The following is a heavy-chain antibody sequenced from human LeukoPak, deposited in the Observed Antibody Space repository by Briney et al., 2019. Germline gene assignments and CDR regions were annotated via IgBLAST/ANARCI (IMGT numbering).Heavy chain of an antibody. CDR2: IDWDDDK. V-gene: IGHV2-70*11. J-gene: IGHJ4*02. CDR3: ARIRPQYNYYDSSGYYPSSYYLDY. Sequence: SGPALVKPTQTLTLTCTFSGFSLSTSGMCVSWIRQPPGKALEWLARIDWDDDKYYSTSLKTRLTISKDTSKNQVVLTMTNMDPVDTATYYCARIRPQYNYYDSSGYYPSSYYLDYWGQGTLVTVSS. D-gene: IGHD3-22*01. CDR1: GFSLSTSGMC.